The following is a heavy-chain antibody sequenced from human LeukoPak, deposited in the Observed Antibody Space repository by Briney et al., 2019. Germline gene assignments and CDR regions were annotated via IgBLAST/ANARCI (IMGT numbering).Heavy chain of an antibody. Sequence: GGPLSLSCAASGLTFSHYAMRWFRQAPGKGLEWVSGITSGFTPHYADSVKGRFTISRDNSKNTFHLQMNSLRAEDTAVYYCAKDYSDSRVGDVFLEYWGQGTLVTVSS. CDR1: GLTFSHYA. CDR2: ITSGFTP. D-gene: IGHD1-26*01. V-gene: IGHV3-23*01. CDR3: AKDYSDSRVGDVFLEY. J-gene: IGHJ4*02.